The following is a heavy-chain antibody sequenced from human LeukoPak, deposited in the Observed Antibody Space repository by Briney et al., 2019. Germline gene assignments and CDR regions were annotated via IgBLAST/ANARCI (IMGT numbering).Heavy chain of an antibody. Sequence: PSETLSLTCTVSGGSISSSSYYWGWIRQPPGKGLEWIGSIYYSGSTYYNPSLKSRVTISVDTSKNQFSLKLSSVTAADTAVYYCARRLYAYQPKSGFDYWGQGTLVTVPS. D-gene: IGHD2-8*01. J-gene: IGHJ4*02. CDR3: ARRLYAYQPKSGFDY. CDR2: IYYSGST. V-gene: IGHV4-39*01. CDR1: GGSISSSSYY.